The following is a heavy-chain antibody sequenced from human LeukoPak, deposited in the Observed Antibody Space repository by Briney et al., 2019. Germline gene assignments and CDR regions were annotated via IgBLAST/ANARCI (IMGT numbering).Heavy chain of an antibody. CDR2: ISAYNGNT. Sequence: ASVKVSCKASGYTFTSYGISWVRQAPGQGLEWMGWISAYNGNTNYAQKLQGRVTMTTDTSTSTAYMELRSLRSDDTAVYYCARELPVAATRDAFDIWGQGTMVTVSS. CDR3: ARELPVAATRDAFDI. J-gene: IGHJ3*02. D-gene: IGHD2-15*01. V-gene: IGHV1-18*01. CDR1: GYTFTSYG.